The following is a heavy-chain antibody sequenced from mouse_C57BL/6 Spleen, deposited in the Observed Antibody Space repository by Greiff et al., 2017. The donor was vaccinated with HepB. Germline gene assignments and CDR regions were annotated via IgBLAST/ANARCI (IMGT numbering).Heavy chain of an antibody. J-gene: IGHJ2*01. Sequence: EVKLMESGGGLVKPGGSLKLSCAASGFTFSSYAMSWVRQTPEKRLEWVATISDGGSYTYYPDNVKGRFTISRDNAKNNLYLQMSHLKSEDTAMYYCAREDYYGYYFDYWGQGTTLTVSS. V-gene: IGHV5-4*01. D-gene: IGHD1-1*01. CDR1: GFTFSSYA. CDR3: AREDYYGYYFDY. CDR2: ISDGGSYT.